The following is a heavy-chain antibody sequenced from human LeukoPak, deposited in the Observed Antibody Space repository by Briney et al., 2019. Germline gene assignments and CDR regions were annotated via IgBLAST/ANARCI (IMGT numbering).Heavy chain of an antibody. CDR1: GGSISTYY. CDR3: AKFGGPLRSSFYFDS. V-gene: IGHV4-59*01. J-gene: IGHJ4*02. D-gene: IGHD3-10*01. CDR2: FYYTGST. Sequence: SETLSLTCTVSGGSISTYYWSWIRQPPGKGLDWIGSFYYTGSTNYNPSLRSRVTISLDTSKNQISLRLSSVTAADTAVYYCAKFGGPLRSSFYFDSWGQGTLVTVSS.